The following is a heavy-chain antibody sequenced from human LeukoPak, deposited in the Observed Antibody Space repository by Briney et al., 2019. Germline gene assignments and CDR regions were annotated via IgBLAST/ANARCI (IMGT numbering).Heavy chain of an antibody. Sequence: SSETLSLTCTVSGGSISGSSYYWGWIRQPPWKGLEWIGSIYYSGSTYYNPSLKSRVTISVDTSKNQFSLKLSSVTAADTAVYYCARRGDGYNLNYFSWGQGTLVTVSS. CDR2: IYYSGST. D-gene: IGHD5-24*01. J-gene: IGHJ4*02. V-gene: IGHV4-39*01. CDR1: GGSISGSSYY. CDR3: ARRGDGYNLNYFS.